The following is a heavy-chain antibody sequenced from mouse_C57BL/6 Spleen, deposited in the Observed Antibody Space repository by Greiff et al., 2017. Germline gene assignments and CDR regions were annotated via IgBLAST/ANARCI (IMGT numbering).Heavy chain of an antibody. V-gene: IGHV5-16*01. CDR1: GFTFSDYY. Sequence: VKLMESEGGLVQPGSSMKLSCTASGFTFSDYYMAWVRQVPEKGLEWVANINYDGSSTYYLDSLKSRFIISRDNAKNILYLQMSSLKSEDTATYYCARGRDYDDWYFDVWGTGTTVTVSS. J-gene: IGHJ1*03. D-gene: IGHD2-4*01. CDR2: INYDGSST. CDR3: ARGRDYDDWYFDV.